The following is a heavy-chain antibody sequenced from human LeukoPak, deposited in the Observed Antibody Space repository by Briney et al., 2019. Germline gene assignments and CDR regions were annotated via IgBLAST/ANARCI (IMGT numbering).Heavy chain of an antibody. D-gene: IGHD2-2*01. Sequence: PSETLSLTCAVYGGSFSGYYWSWIRQPPGKGLEWIGEINHSGSTNYNPSLKSRVTISVDTSKNQFSLKLISVTAADTAVYYCARDAGSFDYWGQGTLVTVSS. CDR3: ARDAGSFDY. V-gene: IGHV4-34*01. CDR1: GGSFSGYY. CDR2: INHSGST. J-gene: IGHJ4*02.